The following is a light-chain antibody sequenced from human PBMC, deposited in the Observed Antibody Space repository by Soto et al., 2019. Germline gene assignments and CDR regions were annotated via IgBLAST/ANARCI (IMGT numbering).Light chain of an antibody. V-gene: IGKV3-20*01. CDR2: DAS. Sequence: EIVLTQSPGTLSLSPGERATLSCRASQSVSSGYLAWYQHKPGQAPRLLIYDASSRVTGIPDRFSGSGSGTDFTLTISRLEPEDFAVYYCQQYGSSPAFGGGTKVEIK. J-gene: IGKJ4*01. CDR1: QSVSSGY. CDR3: QQYGSSPA.